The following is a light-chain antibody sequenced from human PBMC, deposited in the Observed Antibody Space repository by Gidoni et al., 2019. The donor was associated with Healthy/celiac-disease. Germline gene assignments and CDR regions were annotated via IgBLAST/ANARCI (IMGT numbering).Light chain of an antibody. CDR2: GAS. Sequence: EIVMTQSPATLSVSPGERATLSCRASQSVSSNLAWYQQKPGQAPRRLSYGASTRATGIPARFSGSGSGTEFTLTISSLQSEDFAVYYCQQYNNWPFTFGGGTKVEIK. CDR3: QQYNNWPFT. V-gene: IGKV3-15*01. CDR1: QSVSSN. J-gene: IGKJ4*01.